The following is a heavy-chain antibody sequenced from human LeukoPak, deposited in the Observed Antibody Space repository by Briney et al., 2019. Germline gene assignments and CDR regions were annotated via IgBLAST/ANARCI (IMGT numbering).Heavy chain of an antibody. Sequence: GGSLRLSCAASGFTFSSYAMHWVRQAPGKGLEWVGRIKSKTDGGTTDYAAPVKGRFTISRDDLKNTLYLQMNSLKTEDTAVYYCTRSKNTYYFDYWGQGTLVTVSS. CDR2: IKSKTDGGTT. CDR3: TRSKNTYYFDY. V-gene: IGHV3-15*07. CDR1: GFTFSSYA. D-gene: IGHD2/OR15-2a*01. J-gene: IGHJ4*02.